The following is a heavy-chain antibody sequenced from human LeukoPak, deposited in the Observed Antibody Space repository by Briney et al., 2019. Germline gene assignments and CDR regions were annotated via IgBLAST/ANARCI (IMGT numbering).Heavy chain of an antibody. V-gene: IGHV3-23*01. CDR2: ISGSGGST. D-gene: IGHD6-13*01. CDR3: ARISGIAAAGIIY. CDR1: GFTFSSYA. Sequence: GGSLRLSCAASGFTFSSYAMSWVRQAPGKGLEWVSAISGSGGSTYYADSVKGRFTISRDNSKNTLYLQMNSLRAEDTAVYYCARISGIAAAGIIYWGQETLVTVSS. J-gene: IGHJ4*02.